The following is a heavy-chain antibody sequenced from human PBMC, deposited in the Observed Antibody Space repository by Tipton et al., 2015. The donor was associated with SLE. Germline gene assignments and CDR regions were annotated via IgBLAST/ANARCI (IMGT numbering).Heavy chain of an antibody. J-gene: IGHJ6*03. D-gene: IGHD3-22*01. Sequence: SLRLSCAASGFTFSSFALSWVRQVPGKGLEWVSSISDRASGTYYADSVKGRFTISRDNAKNTVYLQMTSLRAEDTAVYYCAKGPPGDSSGHYVDYNYYYMDVWGKGTTVTVSS. V-gene: IGHV3-23*01. CDR3: AKGPPGDSSGHYVDYNYYYMDV. CDR1: GFTFSSFA. CDR2: ISDRASGT.